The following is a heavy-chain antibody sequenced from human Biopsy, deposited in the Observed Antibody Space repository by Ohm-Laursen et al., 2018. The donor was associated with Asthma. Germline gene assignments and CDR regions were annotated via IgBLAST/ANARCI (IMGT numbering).Heavy chain of an antibody. J-gene: IGHJ6*01. CDR1: GYTFNSAG. CDR2: ISVYNGNT. V-gene: IGHV1-18*01. Sequence: ASVKVSCKASGYTFNSAGITWVRQAPGQGLEWMGWISVYNGNTKVAQKLQDRVTMITDTSTSTVYMELRSLRSDDTAVYFCARAVDYSHYYGIDVWGQGTTVTVSP. CDR3: ARAVDYSHYYGIDV. D-gene: IGHD3-10*01.